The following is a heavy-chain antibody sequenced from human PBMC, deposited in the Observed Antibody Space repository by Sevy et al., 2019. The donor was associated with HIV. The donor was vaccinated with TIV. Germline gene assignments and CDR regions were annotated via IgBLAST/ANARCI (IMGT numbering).Heavy chain of an antibody. Sequence: GGSLRLSCEASGFTFSSYGMTWVRQAPEKGLEWVSSISDSGGTTYYAGSVKGRFTISRDNSKNTLYLQANSLRAEDTATYYCAKGDWSGAGSYKWVDPWGQGTLVTVSS. CDR3: AKGDWSGAGSYKWVDP. CDR2: ISDSGGTT. D-gene: IGHD3-3*01. J-gene: IGHJ5*02. CDR1: GFTFSSYG. V-gene: IGHV3-23*01.